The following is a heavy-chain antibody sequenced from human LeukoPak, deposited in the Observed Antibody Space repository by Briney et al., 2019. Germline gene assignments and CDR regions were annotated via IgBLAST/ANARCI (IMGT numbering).Heavy chain of an antibody. J-gene: IGHJ4*02. D-gene: IGHD3-9*01. CDR2: INPSGGST. Sequence: ASVKVSCKASGYTFTSYYMHWVRQAPGQGLEWMGIINPSGGSTSYAQKFQGRVTMTRDTSTSTVYMELSSLRSEDTAVYYCARDPSLTGYYNGDMYYFDYWGQGTLVTVSS. CDR3: ARDPSLTGYYNGDMYYFDY. CDR1: GYTFTSYY. V-gene: IGHV1-46*01.